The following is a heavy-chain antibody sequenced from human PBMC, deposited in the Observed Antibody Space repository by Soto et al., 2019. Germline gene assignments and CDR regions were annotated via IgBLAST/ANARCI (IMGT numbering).Heavy chain of an antibody. V-gene: IGHV4-4*07. Sequence: ETLSLTCSVSGDCISSYYWSWIRQSAGRGLEWIGRTYITGDTNYSPSLKGRVTMSVDTSKNQLSLKLSSVTAADTAVYYCAREYTETVDGPTPFYFDYWGQGTPVTVSS. CDR2: TYITGDT. D-gene: IGHD6-19*01. CDR1: GDCISSYY. J-gene: IGHJ4*02. CDR3: AREYTETVDGPTPFYFDY.